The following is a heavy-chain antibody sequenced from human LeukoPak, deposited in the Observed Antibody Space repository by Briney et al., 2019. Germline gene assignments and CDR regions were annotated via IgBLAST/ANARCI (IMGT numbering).Heavy chain of an antibody. Sequence: GESLKISCKGSGYNFTSYWIGWVRQMPGKGLEWMGIIYPGDSDTRYSPSFQGQVTISADKSISTAYLQWSSLKASDTAMYYCARHSCSSTSCLGGYWFDPWGQGTLVTVSS. CDR3: ARHSCSSTSCLGGYWFDP. J-gene: IGHJ5*02. D-gene: IGHD2-2*01. CDR1: GYNFTSYW. V-gene: IGHV5-51*01. CDR2: IYPGDSDT.